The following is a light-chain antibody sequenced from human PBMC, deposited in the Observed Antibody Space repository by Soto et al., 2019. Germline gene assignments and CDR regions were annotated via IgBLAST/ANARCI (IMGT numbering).Light chain of an antibody. V-gene: IGKV3-15*01. CDR3: HQYNSWPS. J-gene: IGKJ3*01. Sequence: EIVMTQSPATLSVSPGERATLSCRARQSVSNNLAWYQQKPGQAPRLLIYGASTRATGIPVWFSGSGSGTEFTLTISSLQSEDFAVYYCHQYNSWPSFGPGTKVDIK. CDR2: GAS. CDR1: QSVSNN.